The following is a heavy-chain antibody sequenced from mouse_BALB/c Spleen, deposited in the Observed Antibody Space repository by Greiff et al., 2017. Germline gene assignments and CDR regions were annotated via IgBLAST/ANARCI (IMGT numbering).Heavy chain of an antibody. CDR3: TRKGYGNYFDY. V-gene: IGHV1S81*02. J-gene: IGHJ2*01. CDR1: GYTFTSYY. Sequence: VQLQQSGAELVKPGASVKLSCKASGYTFTSYYMYWVKQRPGQGLEWIGEINPRNGGTNFNEKFKSKATLTVDKSSSTAYMQLSSLTAEDSAVYYCTRKGYGNYFDYGGQGTTLTVSS. D-gene: IGHD2-1*01. CDR2: INPRNGGT.